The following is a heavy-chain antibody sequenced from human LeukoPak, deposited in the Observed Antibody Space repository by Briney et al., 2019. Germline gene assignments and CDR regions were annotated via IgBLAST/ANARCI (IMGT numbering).Heavy chain of an antibody. Sequence: GKSLRLSCAASGFTFSSHGMHWVRQAPGKGLEWLTLIAYDGSYVYYADSVKGRFTISRDNSKNTLYLQMNSLETEDTAMYYCANWAGGNSDGTYEHRGQGTLVTVSS. CDR2: IAYDGSYV. CDR1: GFTFSSHG. CDR3: ANWAGGNSDGTYEH. J-gene: IGHJ1*01. D-gene: IGHD4-23*01. V-gene: IGHV3-30*18.